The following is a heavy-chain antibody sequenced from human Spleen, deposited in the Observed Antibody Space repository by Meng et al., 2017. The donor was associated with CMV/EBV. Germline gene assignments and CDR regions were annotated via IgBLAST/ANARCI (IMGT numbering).Heavy chain of an antibody. CDR1: GFTFSSYA. V-gene: IGHV3-30*02. Sequence: GGSLRLSCEVSGFTFSSYAMHWVRQAPGKGLEWVTFIRYDGTNTYYADSVKGRFTISRDNSKKMLYLQMSTLRPEDTALYYCAKDPEGFSSPFDSWGRGTLVTVSS. D-gene: IGHD6-19*01. J-gene: IGHJ4*02. CDR3: AKDPEGFSSPFDS. CDR2: IRYDGTNT.